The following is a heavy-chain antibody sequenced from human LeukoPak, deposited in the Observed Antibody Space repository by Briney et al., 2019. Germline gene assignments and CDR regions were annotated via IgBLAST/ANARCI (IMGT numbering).Heavy chain of an antibody. V-gene: IGHV1-8*01. D-gene: IGHD6-19*01. CDR2: MNPNSGNT. CDR3: ARARREQWLWRYYYYMDV. CDR1: GYTFTSYD. Sequence: ASVKVSCTASGYTFTSYDINWVRQATGQGLEWMGWMNPNSGNTGYAQKFQGRVTMTRNTSISTAYMELSSLRSEDTAVYYCARARREQWLWRYYYYMDVWGKGTTVTISS. J-gene: IGHJ6*03.